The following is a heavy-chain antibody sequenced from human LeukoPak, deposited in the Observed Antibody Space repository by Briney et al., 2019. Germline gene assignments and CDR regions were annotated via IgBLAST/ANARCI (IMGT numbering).Heavy chain of an antibody. D-gene: IGHD5-18*01. CDR3: ARDSDTAMVNAFDI. Sequence: SETLSLTCAVYGGSFSGYYWSWIRQPPGKGLEWIGEINHSGSTNYNPSLKSRVTISVDTSKNQFSLKLSSVTAADTAVYYCARDSDTAMVNAFDIWGQGTMVTVSS. V-gene: IGHV4-34*01. J-gene: IGHJ3*02. CDR2: INHSGST. CDR1: GGSFSGYY.